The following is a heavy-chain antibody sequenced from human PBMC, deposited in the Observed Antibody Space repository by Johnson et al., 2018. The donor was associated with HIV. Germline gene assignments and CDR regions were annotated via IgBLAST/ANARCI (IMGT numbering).Heavy chain of an antibody. CDR3: ARESELLSSSDAFDI. V-gene: IGHV3-30*04. J-gene: IGHJ3*02. CDR1: GFTFSSYA. D-gene: IGHD6-6*01. CDR2: ISYDGSNK. Sequence: QVQLVESGGGVVQPGRSLRLSCAASGFTFSSYAMHWVRQPPGKGLEWVAVISYDGSNKYYADSVKGRFTISRDNSKNTLYLQMNSLRAEDTAVYYCARESELLSSSDAFDIWGQGTMVTVSS.